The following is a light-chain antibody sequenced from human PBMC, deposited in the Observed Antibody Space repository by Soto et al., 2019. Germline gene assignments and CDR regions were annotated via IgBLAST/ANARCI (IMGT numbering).Light chain of an antibody. CDR3: CSYAGSSTFLYV. CDR2: EGS. J-gene: IGLJ1*01. Sequence: QSAVTQPASVSGSPGQSITISCTGTSSDVGSYNLVSWYQQHPGKAPKLMIYEGSKRPSGVSNRFSGSKSGNTASLTISGLQAEDEADYYCCSYAGSSTFLYVFGTGTKVTVL. V-gene: IGLV2-23*03. CDR1: SSDVGSYNL.